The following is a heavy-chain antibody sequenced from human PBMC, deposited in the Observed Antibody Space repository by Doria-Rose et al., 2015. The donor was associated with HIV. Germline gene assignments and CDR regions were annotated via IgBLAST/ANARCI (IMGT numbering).Heavy chain of an antibody. J-gene: IGHJ4*02. D-gene: IGHD6-13*01. CDR3: ARIKSSRWYHKYYFDF. CDR1: GVSLSSPGMG. Sequence: QITLKECGPVLVKPTETLTVTCTVSGVSLSSPGMGVSWIRQPPGKALEWLANIFSDDERSDKTSLKSRLTISRGTSKSQVVLTMTDMDPVDTATYYCARIKSSRWYHKYYFDFWGQGTLVIVSA. V-gene: IGHV2-26*01. CDR2: IFSDDER.